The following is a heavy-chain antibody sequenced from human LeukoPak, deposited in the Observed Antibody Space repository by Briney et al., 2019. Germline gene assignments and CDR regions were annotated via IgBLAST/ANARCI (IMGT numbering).Heavy chain of an antibody. CDR2: IYPGDSDT. D-gene: IGHD1-26*01. V-gene: IGHV5-51*01. J-gene: IGHJ6*03. Sequence: AESLKISCNGAGYSITSYYIGWVRQLAGKGLEWMGIIYPGDSDTRYSPSFQGQVTISADKSISTAYLQWSSLKASDTDMYYCARHGIGSLNYMDVWGKGTTVTVSS. CDR3: ARHGIGSLNYMDV. CDR1: GYSITSYY.